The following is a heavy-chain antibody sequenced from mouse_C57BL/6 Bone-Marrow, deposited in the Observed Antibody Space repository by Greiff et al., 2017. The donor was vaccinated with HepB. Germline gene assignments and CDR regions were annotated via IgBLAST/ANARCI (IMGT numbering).Heavy chain of an antibody. D-gene: IGHD1-1*01. CDR3: ARERYYGSSFYFDY. J-gene: IGHJ2*01. V-gene: IGHV1-69*01. CDR1: GYTFTSYW. CDR2: IDPSDSYT. Sequence: VKLMESGAELVMPGASVKLSCKASGYTFTSYWMHWVKQRPGQGLEWIGEIDPSDSYTNYNQKFKGKSTLTVDKSSSTAYMQLSSLTSEDSAVYYCARERYYGSSFYFDYWGQGTTLTVSS.